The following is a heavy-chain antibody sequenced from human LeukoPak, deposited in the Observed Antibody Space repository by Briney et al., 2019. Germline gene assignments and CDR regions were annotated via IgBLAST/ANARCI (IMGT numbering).Heavy chain of an antibody. J-gene: IGHJ4*02. Sequence: PSETLSLTCTVSGGSISSGDYYWSWIRQPPGKGLEWIGYIYYSGSTYYNPSLKSRVTISVDTSKNQFSLKLSSVTAADTAVYYCARVYHIVVVVAATGYYFDYWGQGTLVTVSS. D-gene: IGHD2-15*01. CDR1: GGSISSGDYY. CDR3: ARVYHIVVVVAATGYYFDY. CDR2: IYYSGST. V-gene: IGHV4-30-4*01.